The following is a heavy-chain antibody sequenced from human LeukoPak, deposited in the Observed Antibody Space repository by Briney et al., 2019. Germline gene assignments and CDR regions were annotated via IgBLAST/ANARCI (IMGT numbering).Heavy chain of an antibody. V-gene: IGHV3-23*01. Sequence: GGTLRLSCAASGFTLSSYVMSWVRQAPGKGLEWVSAISNSGDNTYYADSVKGRFTISRDNSKNTLYLQMNSLRAEDTAVYYCAKGYSRAIDAFDIWGQGTMVTVSS. CDR3: AKGYSRAIDAFDI. J-gene: IGHJ3*02. CDR1: GFTLSSYV. CDR2: ISNSGDNT. D-gene: IGHD6-13*01.